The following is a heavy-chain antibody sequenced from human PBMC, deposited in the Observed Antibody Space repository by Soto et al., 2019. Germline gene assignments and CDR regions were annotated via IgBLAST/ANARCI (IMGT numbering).Heavy chain of an antibody. V-gene: IGHV1-2*04. Sequence: QVQLVQSGAEVKKPGASVRVSCKASGYSFTAYYIHWVRQAPGQGLEWMGWINPNSASTNNAQKFQGWVTMTRDTSISTAYMEVRRLRSDDTAVYYCASAPSTSGTSRFDYWGQGTLVTVSS. CDR2: INPNSAST. D-gene: IGHD1-7*01. CDR1: GYSFTAYY. CDR3: ASAPSTSGTSRFDY. J-gene: IGHJ4*02.